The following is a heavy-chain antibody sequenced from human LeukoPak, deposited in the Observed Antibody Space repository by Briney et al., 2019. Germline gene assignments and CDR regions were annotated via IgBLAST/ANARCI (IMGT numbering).Heavy chain of an antibody. CDR1: GGSIFSYY. Sequence: ASETLSLTCTVSGGSIFSYYWSWIRQPPGKGLEWMGYIYYSGSTNYNPSLKSRVTISVDTSKSQFSLRVSSVTAADTAMYYCARHLNNCGDDCYIFDYWGQGTLVTVSS. J-gene: IGHJ4*02. D-gene: IGHD2-21*01. CDR3: ARHLNNCGDDCYIFDY. CDR2: IYYSGST. V-gene: IGHV4-59*08.